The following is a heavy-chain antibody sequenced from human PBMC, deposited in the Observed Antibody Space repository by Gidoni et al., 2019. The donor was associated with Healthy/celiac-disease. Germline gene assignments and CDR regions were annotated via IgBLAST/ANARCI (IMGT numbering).Heavy chain of an antibody. V-gene: IGHV3-48*03. CDR3: ARDGVVPAAVYNYYYGMDV. CDR2: ISSSGSTI. CDR1: GFTFSSYE. Sequence: VQLVESGGGLVQPGGSLRLPCAASGFTFSSYEMHWVRQAPGKGLEWVSYISSSGSTIYDADSVKGRFTISRDNAKNSLYLKMNSLRAEDTAVYYCARDGVVPAAVYNYYYGMDVWGQGTTVTVSS. D-gene: IGHD2-2*01. J-gene: IGHJ6*02.